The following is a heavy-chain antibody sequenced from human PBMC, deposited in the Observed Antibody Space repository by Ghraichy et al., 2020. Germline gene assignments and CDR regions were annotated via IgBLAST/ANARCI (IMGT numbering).Heavy chain of an antibody. CDR2: FDPEDGET. D-gene: IGHD3-3*01. J-gene: IGHJ5*02. CDR1: GYTLTELS. Sequence: ASVKVSCKVSGYTLTELSMHWVRQAPGKGLEWMGGFDPEDGETIYAQKFQGRVTMTEDTSTDTAYMELSSLRSEDTAVYYCAIYDFWSGYFRQNYNWFDPWGQGTLVTVS. V-gene: IGHV1-24*01. CDR3: AIYDFWSGYFRQNYNWFDP.